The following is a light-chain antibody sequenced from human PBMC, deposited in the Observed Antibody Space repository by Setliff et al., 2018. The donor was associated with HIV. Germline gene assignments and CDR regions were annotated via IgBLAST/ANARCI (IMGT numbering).Light chain of an antibody. J-gene: IGLJ1*01. V-gene: IGLV2-23*01. Sequence: QSVLAQPASVSGSPGQSITISCTGTSSDIGRYNLVSWYQQYPGKAPKLMIYQATKRPSGVSNRFSGSKSGNTASLTISGLRAEDEADYYCCSNTGSNTYVFGSGTKV. CDR3: CSNTGSNTYV. CDR1: SSDIGRYNL. CDR2: QAT.